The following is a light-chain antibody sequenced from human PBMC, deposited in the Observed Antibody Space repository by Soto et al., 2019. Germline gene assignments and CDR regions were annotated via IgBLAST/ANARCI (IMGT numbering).Light chain of an antibody. CDR2: EVS. V-gene: IGLV2-14*01. CDR3: CSYAGSYFRNV. Sequence: QSALTQPASVSGSPGQSITISCTGTSSDVGGYNYVSWYQQHPGKAPKLMIYEVSNRPSGVSNRFSGSKSGNTASLTISGLQAEDEADYYCCSYAGSYFRNVFGTGTKLTVL. J-gene: IGLJ1*01. CDR1: SSDVGGYNY.